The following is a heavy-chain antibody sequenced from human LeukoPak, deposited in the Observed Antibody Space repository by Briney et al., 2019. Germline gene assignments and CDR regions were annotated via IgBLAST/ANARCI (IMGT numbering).Heavy chain of an antibody. CDR1: GFTFSSYA. V-gene: IGHV3-23*01. CDR2: ISGSGGST. J-gene: IGHJ4*02. CDR3: AKGSYDSSGYYFGGDFDH. D-gene: IGHD3-22*01. Sequence: GGSLRLSCAASGFTFSSYAMSWVRQAPGKGLEWVSAISGSGGSTYYADSVKGRFTISRDNSKNTLYLQMNSLRAEDTAVYYCAKGSYDSSGYYFGGDFDHWGQGTLVTVSS.